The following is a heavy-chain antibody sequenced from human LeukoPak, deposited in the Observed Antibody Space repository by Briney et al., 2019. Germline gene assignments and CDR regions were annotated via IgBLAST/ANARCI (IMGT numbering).Heavy chain of an antibody. Sequence: GGSLRLSCAASGFTFSSYSMNWVRQAPGKGLEWVSSISSSSSYIYYADSVKGRFTISRDNAKNSLYLQMNSLRAEDTAVYYCARAGGGSKYYFDYWGQGTLVTVSS. CDR1: GFTFSSYS. V-gene: IGHV3-21*01. CDR2: ISSSSSYI. J-gene: IGHJ4*02. D-gene: IGHD2-15*01. CDR3: ARAGGGSKYYFDY.